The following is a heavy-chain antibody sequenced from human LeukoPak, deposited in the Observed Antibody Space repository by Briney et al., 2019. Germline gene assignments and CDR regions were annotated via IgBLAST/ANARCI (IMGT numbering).Heavy chain of an antibody. CDR2: IIPIFGTA. D-gene: IGHD3-22*01. Sequence: ASVKVSCKASGGTFSSYAISWVRQAPGQGLEWMGRIIPIFGTANYAQEFQGRVTITTDESTSTAYMELSSLRSEDTAVYYCARDRKPYYYDSSGYYGFDYWGQGTLDTVSS. CDR1: GGTFSSYA. J-gene: IGHJ4*02. V-gene: IGHV1-69*05. CDR3: ARDRKPYYYDSSGYYGFDY.